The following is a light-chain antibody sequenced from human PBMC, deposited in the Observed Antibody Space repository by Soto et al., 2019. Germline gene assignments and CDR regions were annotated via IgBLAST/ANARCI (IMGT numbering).Light chain of an antibody. CDR2: GAS. CDR1: QSVSSN. J-gene: IGKJ3*01. V-gene: IGKV3-15*01. Sequence: EIVMTQSPATLSVSPGERATLSCRASQSVSSNLAWYQQKPGQAPRLLIYGASTRATGIPARFSGSGSGTEFTLTLSILQSEDFEVYYCQHYNNWPPFTFGPGTKVDIK. CDR3: QHYNNWPPFT.